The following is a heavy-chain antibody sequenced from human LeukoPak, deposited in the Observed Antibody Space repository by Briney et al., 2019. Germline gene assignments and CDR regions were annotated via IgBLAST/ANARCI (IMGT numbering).Heavy chain of an antibody. CDR1: GGSVSSSTYY. CDR3: ARGQVGATQLFDY. CDR2: IYNSGST. V-gene: IGHV4-61*01. J-gene: IGHJ4*02. Sequence: PSETLSLTCTLSGGSVSSSTYYWNWIRQPPGKGLGWIGYIYNSGSTNYNPSFKSRVTISADTSRNQFSLKVSFVTAADTAVYYCARGQVGATQLFDYWGQGTLVTVSS. D-gene: IGHD1-26*01.